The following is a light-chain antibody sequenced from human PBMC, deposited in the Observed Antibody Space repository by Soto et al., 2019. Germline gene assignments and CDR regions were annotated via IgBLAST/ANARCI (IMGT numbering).Light chain of an antibody. Sequence: QSVLTQPASVSGSPGQSITVSCTGTSSDVGGSDHVNWYQQHPGKAPKLMIFDVSNRPSGVSTRCSGSKSGNAASLTISGLQAEYESDYYCNSYTSSSTYVFGTGTKVTVL. V-gene: IGLV2-14*03. CDR3: NSYTSSSTYV. CDR1: SSDVGGSDH. J-gene: IGLJ1*01. CDR2: DVS.